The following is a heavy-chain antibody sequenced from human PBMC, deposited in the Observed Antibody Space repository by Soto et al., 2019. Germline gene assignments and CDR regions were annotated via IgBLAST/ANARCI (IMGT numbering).Heavy chain of an antibody. CDR1: GGSITGSSYY. CDR2: IYYSGTT. J-gene: IGHJ4*02. Sequence: PSVTLGVRCPVAGGSITGSSYYLGWIRQPQGTGLELSGSIYYSGTTYYNPSIKIRVTISEDTSKNQFSLKLSSVTAADTAVYYCARPGMGSSSCSHFDYWGQGTLVTVSS. D-gene: IGHD6-13*01. CDR3: ARPGMGSSSCSHFDY. V-gene: IGHV4-39*01.